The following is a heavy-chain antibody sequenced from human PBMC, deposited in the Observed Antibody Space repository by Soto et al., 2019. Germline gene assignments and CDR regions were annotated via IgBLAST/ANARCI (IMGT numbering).Heavy chain of an antibody. CDR1: GGSISSYR. CDR2: LNNYVNT. D-gene: IGHD1-7*01. Sequence: SETLSLTCTVAGGSISSYRWSWIRQPAGKRLEWIARLNNYVNTHYNPSLKSRVTVSVHTSRNQFFLTLRSVTAADSAVYHCGRESGETWDYEASCGRGTPVAV. J-gene: IGHJ5*02. V-gene: IGHV4-4*07. CDR3: GRESGETWDYEAS.